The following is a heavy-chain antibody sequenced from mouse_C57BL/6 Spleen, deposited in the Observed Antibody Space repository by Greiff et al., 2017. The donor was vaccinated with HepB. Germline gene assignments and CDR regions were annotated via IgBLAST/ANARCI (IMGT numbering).Heavy chain of an antibody. Sequence: VQVVESGPGLVAPSQSLSITCTVSGFSLTSYAISWVRQPPGKGLEWLGVIWTGGGTNYNSALKSRLSISKDNSKSQVFLKMNSLQTDDTARYYCAKIYYDYDVGYFDVWGTGTTVTVSS. CDR1: GFSLTSYA. D-gene: IGHD2-4*01. CDR2: IWTGGGT. V-gene: IGHV2-9-1*01. CDR3: AKIYYDYDVGYFDV. J-gene: IGHJ1*03.